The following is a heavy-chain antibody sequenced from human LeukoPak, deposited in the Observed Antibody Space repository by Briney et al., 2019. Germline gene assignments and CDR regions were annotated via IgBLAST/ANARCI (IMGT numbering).Heavy chain of an antibody. CDR2: IYYSGST. Sequence: SETPSLTCTVSGGSISSYYWSWIRQPPGKGLEWIGYIYYSGSTSYNPSLKSRVTISVDTSKNQFSLKLASVTAADTAVYYCASRHTSSWTFGYWGQGTLVTVSS. J-gene: IGHJ4*02. CDR1: GGSISSYY. D-gene: IGHD6-13*01. V-gene: IGHV4-59*08. CDR3: ASRHTSSWTFGY.